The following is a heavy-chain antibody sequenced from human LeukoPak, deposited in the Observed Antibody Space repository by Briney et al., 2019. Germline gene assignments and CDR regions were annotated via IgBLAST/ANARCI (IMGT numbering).Heavy chain of an antibody. CDR1: GGSISSGSYY. CDR2: IYTSGST. D-gene: IGHD3-10*01. Sequence: PSETLSLTCTVSGGSISSGSYYWSWIRQPAGKGLEWIGRIYTSGSTNYNPSLKSRVTISVDTSKNQFSLKLSSVTAADTAVYYCARGGHPWFGLRALFDPWGQGTLVTVSS. J-gene: IGHJ5*02. CDR3: ARGGHPWFGLRALFDP. V-gene: IGHV4-61*02.